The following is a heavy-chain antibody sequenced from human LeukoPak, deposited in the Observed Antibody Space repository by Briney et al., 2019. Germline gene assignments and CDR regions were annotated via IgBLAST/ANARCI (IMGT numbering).Heavy chain of an antibody. V-gene: IGHV1-18*01. CDR2: ISAYNGYT. Sequence: ASVKVSCKASGYTFTNYGVSWVRQAPGQGLEWMGWISAYNGYTNYAQKFQFRVTMTTDTSTSTAYMELRSLTSDDTAVYYCARDKAVTTELTQYFQHWGQGTLVTVSS. CDR3: ARDKAVTTELTQYFQH. J-gene: IGHJ1*01. CDR1: GYTFTNYG. D-gene: IGHD4-11*01.